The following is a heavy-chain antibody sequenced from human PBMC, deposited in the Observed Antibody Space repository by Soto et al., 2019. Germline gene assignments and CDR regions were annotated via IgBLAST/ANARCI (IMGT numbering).Heavy chain of an antibody. Sequence: QVQLQESGPGLVKPSETLSLTCTVSGGSISSFYWSWIRHPPGKGLEWIGSIYNSGSTSYNPSLKSRVTISVDTSKNQLSLKLTSVIAADTAVYYCAGGRQWLAFDYWGQRTLVTVSS. CDR1: GGSISSFY. V-gene: IGHV4-59*01. CDR2: IYNSGST. D-gene: IGHD6-19*01. CDR3: AGGRQWLAFDY. J-gene: IGHJ4*02.